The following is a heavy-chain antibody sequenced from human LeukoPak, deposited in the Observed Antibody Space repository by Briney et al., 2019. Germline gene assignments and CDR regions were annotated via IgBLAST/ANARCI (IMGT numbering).Heavy chain of an antibody. J-gene: IGHJ4*02. V-gene: IGHV3-48*03. Sequence: GGSLRLSCAASGFTFSSYEMNWVRQAPGKGLEWVSYISSSGSTIYYADSVKGRFTISRDNAKNSLYLQMNSLRAEDTAVYYCARVAIAAAADYWGQGTLVTVSS. CDR2: ISSSGSTI. CDR3: ARVAIAAAADY. CDR1: GFTFSSYE. D-gene: IGHD6-13*01.